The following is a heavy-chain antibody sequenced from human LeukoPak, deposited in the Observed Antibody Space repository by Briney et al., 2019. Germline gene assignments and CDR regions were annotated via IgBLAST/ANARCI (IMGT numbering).Heavy chain of an antibody. J-gene: IGHJ4*02. V-gene: IGHV4-59*01. Sequence: PSETLSLTCTVSGGSISSYYWSWIRQPPGKGLEWIGYIYYSGSTNYNPSLKSRVTISVDTSKNQFSLKLSSVTAADTAVYYCASSLWFGELFKNWGQGILVTVSS. D-gene: IGHD3-10*01. CDR2: IYYSGST. CDR3: ASSLWFGELFKN. CDR1: GGSISSYY.